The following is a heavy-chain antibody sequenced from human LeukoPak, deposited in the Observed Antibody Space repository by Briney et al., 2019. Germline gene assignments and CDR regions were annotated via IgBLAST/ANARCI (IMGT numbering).Heavy chain of an antibody. V-gene: IGHV1-18*01. CDR2: ISAYNGNT. CDR1: GGTFSSYA. Sequence: WASVKVSCKASGGTFSSYAISWVRQAPGQGLEWMGWISAYNGNTNYAQKLQGRVTMTTDTSTSTAYMELRSLRSDDTAVYYCARNLVVMGYWFDPWGQGTLVTVSS. CDR3: ARNLVVMGYWFDP. J-gene: IGHJ5*02. D-gene: IGHD3-22*01.